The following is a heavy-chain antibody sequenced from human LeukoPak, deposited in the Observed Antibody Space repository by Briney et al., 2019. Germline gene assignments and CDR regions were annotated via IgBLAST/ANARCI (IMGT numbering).Heavy chain of an antibody. D-gene: IGHD3-22*01. J-gene: IGHJ4*02. CDR1: GYTFTGYY. CDR2: INPNSGGT. V-gene: IGHV1-2*04. CDR3: ARVPQGYYDSSGPTAEFDY. Sequence: ASVKVSCKASGYTFTGYYMHWVRQAPGQGLEWMGWINPNSGGTNYAQKFQGWVTMTRDTSISTAYMELSRLRSDDTAVYYCARVPQGYYDSSGPTAEFDYWGQGTLVTVSS.